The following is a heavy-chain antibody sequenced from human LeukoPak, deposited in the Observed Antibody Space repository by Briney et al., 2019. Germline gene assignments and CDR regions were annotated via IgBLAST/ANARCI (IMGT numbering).Heavy chain of an antibody. D-gene: IGHD6-13*01. CDR1: GYTFTGYY. V-gene: IGHV1-2*06. Sequence: ASVKVSCKASGYTFTGYYIHWVRQAPGQGLEWMGRINPNTGGADYAQKFQGRVTMTRDTSITTAYMELSRLTSDDTAIYYCAKVPPSITAAGNWLGPWGQGALVTVSS. CDR2: INPNTGGA. J-gene: IGHJ5*02. CDR3: AKVPPSITAAGNWLGP.